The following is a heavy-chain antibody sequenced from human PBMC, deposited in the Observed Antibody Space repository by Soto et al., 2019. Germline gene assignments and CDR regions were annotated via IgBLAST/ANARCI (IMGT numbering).Heavy chain of an antibody. Sequence: GASVKVSFKASGGTFSSYAISWVRQAPGQGLEWMGGIIPIFGTANYAQKFQGRVTITADESTSTAYMELSSLRSEDTAVYYCARDQYGGYYYYYGMDVWGQGTTVTVSS. J-gene: IGHJ6*02. CDR3: ARDQYGGYYYYYGMDV. CDR2: IIPIFGTA. CDR1: GGTFSSYA. D-gene: IGHD4-17*01. V-gene: IGHV1-69*13.